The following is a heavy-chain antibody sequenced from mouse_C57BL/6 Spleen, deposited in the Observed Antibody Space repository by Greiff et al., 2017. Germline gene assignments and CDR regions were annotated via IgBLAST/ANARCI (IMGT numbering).Heavy chain of an antibody. Sequence: EVKLMESGGGLVKPGGSLKLSCAASGFTFSSYAMSWVRQTPEKRLEWVATISDGGSYTYYPDNVKGRFTISRNNAKNHLYLQMSHLKSEDTAMYYCARANWDYFDYWGQGTTLTVSS. J-gene: IGHJ2*01. CDR2: ISDGGSYT. CDR3: ARANWDYFDY. V-gene: IGHV5-4*03. D-gene: IGHD4-1*01. CDR1: GFTFSSYA.